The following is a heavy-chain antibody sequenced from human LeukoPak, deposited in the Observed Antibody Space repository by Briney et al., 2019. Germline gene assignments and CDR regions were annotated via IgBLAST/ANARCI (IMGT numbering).Heavy chain of an antibody. V-gene: IGHV6-1*01. J-gene: IGHJ4*02. CDR1: GDIVSSNSAA. CDR3: ARVAAVAGAFDY. Sequence: SQTLSLTCAISGDIVSSNSAAWNWIRQSPSRGLEWLGRTYYRSKLYNDYAVSVKSRITINPDTSKNQFSLQLNSVTPEDTAVYYCARVAAVAGAFDYWGQGTLVTVSS. D-gene: IGHD6-19*01. CDR2: TYYRSKLYN.